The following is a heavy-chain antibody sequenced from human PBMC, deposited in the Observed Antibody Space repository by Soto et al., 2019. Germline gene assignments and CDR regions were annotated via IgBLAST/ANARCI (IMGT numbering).Heavy chain of an antibody. Sequence: SETLSLTCTVSGGSISSGDYYWSWIRQPPGKGLEWIGYIYYSGSTYYNPSLKSRVTISVDTSKNQFSLRLSSVTAADTAVYYCARGVVRGGCYFDYWGQGTLVTVSS. D-gene: IGHD3-10*01. V-gene: IGHV4-30-4*01. J-gene: IGHJ4*02. CDR1: GGSISSGDYY. CDR2: IYYSGST. CDR3: ARGVVRGGCYFDY.